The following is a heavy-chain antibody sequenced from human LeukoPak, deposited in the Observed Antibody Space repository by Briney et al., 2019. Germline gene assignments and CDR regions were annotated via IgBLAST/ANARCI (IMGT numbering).Heavy chain of an antibody. CDR1: GYTFTGYY. D-gene: IGHD5-24*01. CDR2: LNPSGGSS. Sequence: ASVKVSCKASGYTFTGYYMHWVRQAPGQGLEWMAILNPSGGSSNYAQKFQGRATLTRATSTGTVYMELSSLRSEDTAVYYCASVYKHGMGVWGQGTTVIVSS. V-gene: IGHV1-46*01. J-gene: IGHJ6*02. CDR3: ASVYKHGMGV.